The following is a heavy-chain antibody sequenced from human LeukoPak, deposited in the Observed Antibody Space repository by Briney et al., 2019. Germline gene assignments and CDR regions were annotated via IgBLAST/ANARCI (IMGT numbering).Heavy chain of an antibody. Sequence: GGSLRLSCAASGFTFSSYAMSWVRQAPGKGLEWVSAISGSGGSTYYADSVKGRFTISRDNSKNTLYLQMNSLRAEDTAVYYCAKGHGSGSYYKGFDYWGQGTLVTVCS. CDR3: AKGHGSGSYYKGFDY. CDR2: ISGSGGST. D-gene: IGHD3-10*01. V-gene: IGHV3-23*01. CDR1: GFTFSSYA. J-gene: IGHJ4*02.